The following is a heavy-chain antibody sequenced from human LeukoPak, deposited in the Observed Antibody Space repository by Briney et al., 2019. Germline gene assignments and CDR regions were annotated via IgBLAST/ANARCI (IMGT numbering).Heavy chain of an antibody. Sequence: GGSLRLSCAASGFTFSSYWVHWVRQAPGMGLVWVLRVNSDESITTYADSVNGRFTISRGNAKNTLYLQMKSLRAEDTAVYYCARGHLPTPRSAMDVWGQGTTVTVSS. CDR3: ARGHLPTPRSAMDV. CDR2: VNSDESIT. CDR1: GFTFSSYW. J-gene: IGHJ6*02. V-gene: IGHV3-74*01. D-gene: IGHD3-3*02.